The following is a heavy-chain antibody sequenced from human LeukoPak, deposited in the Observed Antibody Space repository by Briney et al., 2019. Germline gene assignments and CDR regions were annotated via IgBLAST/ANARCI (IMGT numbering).Heavy chain of an antibody. J-gene: IGHJ4*02. CDR1: GYSISSGYY. V-gene: IGHV4-38-2*02. CDR3: AILGAARIDY. Sequence: PSETLSLTCTVSGYSISSGYYWGWIRQPPGKGLEWIGSIYHSGSTYYNPSLKSRVTISVDTSKNQFSLKLSSVTAADTAVYYCAILGAARIDYWGQGTLVTVSS. CDR2: IYHSGST. D-gene: IGHD3-16*01.